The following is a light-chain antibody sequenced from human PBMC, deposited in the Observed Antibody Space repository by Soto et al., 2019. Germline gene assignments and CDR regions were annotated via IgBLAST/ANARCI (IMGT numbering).Light chain of an antibody. V-gene: IGKV3-20*01. CDR3: QQYGSSPTP. Sequence: EIVLTQSPGTLSLSPGERATLSCRASQSVSTSYLAWYQQKPGQAPRPLIYGASSRATGIPDRFSDSGSGTDFTLTISRLEPEDFAVYYCQQYGSSPTPFGQGTKVEIK. J-gene: IGKJ1*01. CDR2: GAS. CDR1: QSVSTSY.